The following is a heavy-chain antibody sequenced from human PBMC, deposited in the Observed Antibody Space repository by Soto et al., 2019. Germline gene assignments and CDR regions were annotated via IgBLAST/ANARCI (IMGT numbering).Heavy chain of an antibody. CDR1: GFTFSSHW. V-gene: IGHV3-74*01. J-gene: IGHJ4*02. CDR3: ARVLPGYYYFDY. D-gene: IGHD1-1*01. CDR2: INSDGSST. Sequence: EVQVVESGGGLVQPGGSLRLSCAASGFTFSSHWMHWVRQAPGKGLVWVSRINSDGSSTTYADSVKGRFTISRDNAKNTLYLQMNSLRADDTAVYYCARVLPGYYYFDYWGQGTLVPVSS.